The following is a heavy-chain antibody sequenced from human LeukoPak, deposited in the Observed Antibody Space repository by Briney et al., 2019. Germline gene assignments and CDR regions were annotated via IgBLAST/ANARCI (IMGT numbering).Heavy chain of an antibody. CDR2: IYHSGST. CDR1: GGSISDNNW. CDR3: ARSHSPGHSLRFFGGVKPSRGYYFDY. D-gene: IGHD3-3*01. J-gene: IGHJ4*02. Sequence: SETLSLTCAVSGGSISDNNWWSWVRQPPGKGLEWIGEIYHSGSTNYNPSLKSQVTISVDKSKNQFSLKLSSVTAADTAVYYCARSHSPGHSLRFFGGVKPSRGYYFDYGAREPWSPSPQ. V-gene: IGHV4-4*02.